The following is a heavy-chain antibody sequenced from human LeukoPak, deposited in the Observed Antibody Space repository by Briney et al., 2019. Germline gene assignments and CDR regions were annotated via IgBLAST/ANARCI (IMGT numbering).Heavy chain of an antibody. CDR3: ARGASYDFWSGYYHYYYYMDV. V-gene: IGHV1-69*05. D-gene: IGHD3-3*01. CDR2: IIPIFGTA. J-gene: IGHJ6*03. Sequence: SVKVSCKASGGTFSSYAISWVRQAPGQGLEWMGGIIPIFGTANYAQKFQGRVTMTRNTSISTAYMELSSLRSEDTAVYYCARGASYDFWSGYYHYYYYMDVWGKGTTVTVSS. CDR1: GGTFSSYA.